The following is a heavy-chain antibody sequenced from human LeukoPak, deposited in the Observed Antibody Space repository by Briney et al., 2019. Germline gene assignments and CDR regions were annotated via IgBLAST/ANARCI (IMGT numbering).Heavy chain of an antibody. J-gene: IGHJ6*02. CDR2: IHPGDSDT. CDR3: ARRERITMVRGYYYYGMDV. CDR1: GYSFTSYW. V-gene: IGHV5-51*01. D-gene: IGHD3-10*01. Sequence: GESLKISCKGSGYSFTSYWIGWVRQMPGKGLEWMGIIHPGDSDTRYSPSFQGQVTISADKSISTAYLQWSSLKASDTAMYYCARRERITMVRGYYYYGMDVWGQGTTVTVSS.